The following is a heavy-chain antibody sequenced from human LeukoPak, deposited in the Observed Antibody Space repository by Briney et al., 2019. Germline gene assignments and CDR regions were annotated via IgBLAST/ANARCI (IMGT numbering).Heavy chain of an antibody. CDR2: IDWDDDK. J-gene: IGHJ4*02. D-gene: IGHD3-22*01. CDR1: GFSLSTSGMG. V-gene: IGHV2-70*11. CDR3: ARILYDNRYFDY. Sequence: ESGPTLVKPTQTLTLTCTFSGFSLSTSGMGVGWIRQPPGKALEWLARIDWDDDKYYSTSLKTRLTISKDTSKNQVVLTMTNMDPVDTATYYCARILYDNRYFDYWGQGTLVTVSS.